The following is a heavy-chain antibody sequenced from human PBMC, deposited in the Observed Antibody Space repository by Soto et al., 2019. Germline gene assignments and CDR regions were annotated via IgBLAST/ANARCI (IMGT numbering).Heavy chain of an antibody. J-gene: IGHJ4*02. Sequence: PGGSLRLSCAASGFTFSSCAMGWVRQAPGKGLEWVSYIGIGSSTKYYADSVKGRFTISRDNSKNTVYLQMNSLRAEDTAVYYCARDWGVEMATSSFDYWGQGTLVTVSS. V-gene: IGHV3-48*01. CDR1: GFTFSSCA. D-gene: IGHD5-12*01. CDR3: ARDWGVEMATSSFDY. CDR2: IGIGSSTK.